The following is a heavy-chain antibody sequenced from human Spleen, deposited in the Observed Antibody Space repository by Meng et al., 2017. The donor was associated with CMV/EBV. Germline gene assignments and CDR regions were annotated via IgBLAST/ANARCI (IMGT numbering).Heavy chain of an antibody. V-gene: IGHV3-9*03. CDR2: ISWNSGSI. J-gene: IGHJ6*02. D-gene: IGHD3-9*01. CDR3: ARKKAPTGYYYYYGMDV. Sequence: GGSLRLSCAASGFTFDDYAMHWVRQAPGKGLEWVSGISWNSGSIGYADSVKGRFTISRDNAKNSLYLQMNSLRAEDMALYYCARKKAPTGYYYYYGMDVWGQGTTVTVSS. CDR1: GFTFDDYA.